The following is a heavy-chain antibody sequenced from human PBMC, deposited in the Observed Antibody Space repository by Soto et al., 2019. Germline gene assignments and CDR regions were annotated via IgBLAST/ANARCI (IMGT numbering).Heavy chain of an antibody. V-gene: IGHV1-46*03. Sequence: GASVKVSCKASGYAITSYYMHWVRQAPGQGLEWMGIINPSGGSTSYAQKFQGRVTMTRDTSTSTVYMELSSLRSEDTAVYYCARDPGVAAANYYYYYYMDVWGKGTTVTVS. CDR2: INPSGGST. J-gene: IGHJ6*03. CDR1: GYAITSYY. CDR3: ARDPGVAAANYYYYYYMDV. D-gene: IGHD6-13*01.